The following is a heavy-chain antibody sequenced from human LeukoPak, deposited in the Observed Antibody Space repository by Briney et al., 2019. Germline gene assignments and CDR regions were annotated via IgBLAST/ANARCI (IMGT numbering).Heavy chain of an antibody. D-gene: IGHD4-17*01. CDR3: ARHGPDYGDFGYWYFDL. V-gene: IGHV4-39*01. Sequence: SETLSLTCTVSGGSISSSSYYWGWIRQPPGKGLEWIGGIYYSGSTYYNPSLKSRVTISVDTSKNQFSLKLSSVTAADTAVYYCARHGPDYGDFGYWYFDLWGRGTLVTVSS. CDR1: GGSISSSSYY. J-gene: IGHJ2*01. CDR2: IYYSGST.